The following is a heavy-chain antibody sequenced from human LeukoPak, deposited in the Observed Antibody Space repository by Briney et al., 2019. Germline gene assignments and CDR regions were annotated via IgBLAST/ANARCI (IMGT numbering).Heavy chain of an antibody. D-gene: IGHD4-17*01. Sequence: GGSLRLSCAASGFTFSSYSMNWVRQAPGKGLEWVSYISSSSSNIYYADSVKGRFTISRDNAKNSLYLQMNSLRDEDTAVYYCARVFRDYDGERYFDYWGQGTLVTVSS. V-gene: IGHV3-48*02. CDR3: ARVFRDYDGERYFDY. CDR1: GFTFSSYS. J-gene: IGHJ4*02. CDR2: ISSSSSNI.